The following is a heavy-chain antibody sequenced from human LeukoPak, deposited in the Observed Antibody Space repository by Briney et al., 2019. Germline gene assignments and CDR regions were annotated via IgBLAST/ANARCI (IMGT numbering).Heavy chain of an antibody. V-gene: IGHV4-59*11. CDR3: ARYYYDTSEYFYFDS. J-gene: IGHJ4*02. Sequence: SETLSLTCTVSGGSISSHYWSWIRQPPGKGLEWIGYIHYSGGTTYSPSLKSRVTMSLDTSKSHFSLKLSSVTAADTALYYCARYYYDTSEYFYFDSWGQGTLVTVSS. CDR1: GGSISSHY. D-gene: IGHD3-22*01. CDR2: IHYSGGT.